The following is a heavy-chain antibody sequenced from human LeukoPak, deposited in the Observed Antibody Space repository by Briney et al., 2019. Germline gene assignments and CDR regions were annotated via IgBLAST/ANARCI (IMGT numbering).Heavy chain of an antibody. Sequence: SETLSLTCTVSGGSISSYYWSWIRQPPGKGLEWIGYIYYSGSTNYNPSLKSRVTISVDTSKNQFSLKLSSVTAADTAVYYCARYYRGSYSALDYWGQGTLVTVSS. D-gene: IGHD1-26*01. CDR2: IYYSGST. CDR3: ARYYRGSYSALDY. V-gene: IGHV4-59*01. CDR1: GGSISSYY. J-gene: IGHJ4*02.